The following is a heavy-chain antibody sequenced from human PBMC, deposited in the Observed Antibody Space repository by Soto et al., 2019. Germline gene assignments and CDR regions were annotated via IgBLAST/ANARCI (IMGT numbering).Heavy chain of an antibody. Sequence: SVKGRFSISRDNSKNTLYLQMDSLRDDDTAIYYCTQAGHCSGGNCNVPFDIWGQGTKVTVSS. V-gene: IGHV3-33*03. CDR3: TQAGHCSGGNCNVPFDI. J-gene: IGHJ3*02. D-gene: IGHD6-19*01.